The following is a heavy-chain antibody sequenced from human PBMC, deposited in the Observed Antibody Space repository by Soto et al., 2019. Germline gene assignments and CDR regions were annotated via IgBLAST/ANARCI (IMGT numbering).Heavy chain of an antibody. CDR3: ARGAPGGAYCSSTSCYGYSWFDP. V-gene: IGHV3-13*01. CDR2: IGTAGDT. Sequence: HPGGSLRLSCAASGFTFSSYDMHWVRQATGKGLEWVSAIGTAGDTYYPGSVKGRFTISRENAKNSLYLQMNSLRAGDTAVYYCARGAPGGAYCSSTSCYGYSWFDPWGQGTLVTVSS. CDR1: GFTFSSYD. J-gene: IGHJ5*02. D-gene: IGHD2-2*01.